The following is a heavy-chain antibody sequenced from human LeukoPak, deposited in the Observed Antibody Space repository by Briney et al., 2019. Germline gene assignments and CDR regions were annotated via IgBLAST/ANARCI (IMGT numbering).Heavy chain of an antibody. CDR2: IKQDGVEK. CDR3: ASGNAVDY. J-gene: IGHJ4*02. CDR1: EFIFSNYW. Sequence: GESLRLSCAVSEFIFSNYWVTWVRQAPGKGLEWVANIKQDGVEKYYADSVKGRFIISRDTAKNSLYLQMNSLRVEDTALYYCASGNAVDYWGRGTLVTVSS. V-gene: IGHV3-7*01. D-gene: IGHD1-26*01.